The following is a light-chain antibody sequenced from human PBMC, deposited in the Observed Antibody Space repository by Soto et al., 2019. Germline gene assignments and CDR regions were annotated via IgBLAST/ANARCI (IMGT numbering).Light chain of an antibody. CDR1: HSINISF. J-gene: IGKJ3*01. Sequence: EIVLTQSPGTLSLSPGDRATLSCRASHSINISFLAWFQQKPGQAPRLLIYAASTRATGIPDRFSGSASETDFTLTINRRDPEEAAVYYCQQYASAPFSLGTGTKVDIK. CDR2: AAS. V-gene: IGKV3-20*01. CDR3: QQYASAPFS.